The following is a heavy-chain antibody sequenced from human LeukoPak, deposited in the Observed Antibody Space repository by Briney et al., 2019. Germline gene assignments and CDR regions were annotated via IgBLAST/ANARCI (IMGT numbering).Heavy chain of an antibody. D-gene: IGHD3-22*01. CDR2: IHNSGST. Sequence: PSETLSLTCTVSGGSISSSAYHWGWIRQPPGKGLEWIGSIHNSGSTYYNPSLKSRVTISVRTSKNQFSLKLSSVTAADTAVYYCAREYYYDSSGYGPWGQGTLVTVSS. CDR3: AREYYYDSSGYGP. J-gene: IGHJ5*02. V-gene: IGHV4-39*02. CDR1: GGSISSSAYH.